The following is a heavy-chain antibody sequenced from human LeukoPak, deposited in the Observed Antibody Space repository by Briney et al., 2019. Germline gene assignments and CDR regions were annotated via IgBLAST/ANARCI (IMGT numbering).Heavy chain of an antibody. CDR2: FDPEDGET. CDR1: GYTLTELS. CDR3: AVGGDSDY. J-gene: IGHJ4*02. D-gene: IGHD2-21*01. V-gene: IGHV1-24*01. Sequence: ASVKVSCKVSGYTLTELSMHWVRQAPGKGLEWMGGFDPEDGETIYAQKFQGRVTVTEDTSTDTAYMELSSLRSEDTAVYYCAVGGDSDYWGQGTLVTVSS.